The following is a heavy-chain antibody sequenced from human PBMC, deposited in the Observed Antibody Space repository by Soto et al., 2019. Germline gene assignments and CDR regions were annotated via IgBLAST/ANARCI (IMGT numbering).Heavy chain of an antibody. Sequence: PSETLSLTCTVSGGSISSYYWSWIRKPPGKGLEWIGYIYYSGSTHYKPSLTSRVTISVDTSKNQFSLKLSSVTAADTAVYYCARDWRLRFLEWFQPFNYWGQGTLVTVSS. CDR3: ARDWRLRFLEWFQPFNY. CDR1: GGSISSYY. CDR2: IYYSGST. J-gene: IGHJ4*02. D-gene: IGHD3-3*01. V-gene: IGHV4-59*01.